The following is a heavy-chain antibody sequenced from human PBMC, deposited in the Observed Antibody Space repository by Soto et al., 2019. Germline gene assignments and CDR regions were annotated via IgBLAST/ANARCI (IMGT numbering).Heavy chain of an antibody. D-gene: IGHD4-17*01. CDR1: GFTFSSYA. CDR2: ISYDGSNK. Sequence: PGGSLRLSCAASGFTFSSYAMHWVRQAPGKGLEWVAVISYDGSNKYYADSVKGRFTISRDNSKNTLYLQMNSPRAEDTAVYYCARDGLRNDYGDSFDYWGQGTLVTVSS. V-gene: IGHV3-30-3*01. CDR3: ARDGLRNDYGDSFDY. J-gene: IGHJ4*02.